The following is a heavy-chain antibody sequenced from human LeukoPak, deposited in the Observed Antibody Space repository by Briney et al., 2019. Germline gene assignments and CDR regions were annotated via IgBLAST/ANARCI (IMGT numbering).Heavy chain of an antibody. CDR2: IDPSDSYT. V-gene: IGHV5-10-1*01. Sequence: GESLKISCKGSGYSFTSYWICWVRQMPGKGLEWMGRIDPSDSYTNYRPSFQGHVTISADKSISTAYLQWSSLKASDTAMYYCARRNYYGSGSYYALSYWGQGTLVTVSS. J-gene: IGHJ4*02. CDR1: GYSFTSYW. D-gene: IGHD3-10*01. CDR3: ARRNYYGSGSYYALSY.